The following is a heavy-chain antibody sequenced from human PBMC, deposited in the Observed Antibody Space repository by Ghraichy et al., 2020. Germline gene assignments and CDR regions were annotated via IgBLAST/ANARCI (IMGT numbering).Heavy chain of an antibody. CDR2: ISAYNGNT. CDR3: ARESKGDPGVDY. V-gene: IGHV1-18*04. D-gene: IGHD2-21*02. CDR1: VYTFTSYG. J-gene: IGHJ4*02. Sequence: ASVKVSCKASVYTFTSYGISWVRQAPGQGLEWMGLISAYNGNTNYAQKLQGRVTMTTDTSTSTAYMELRSLRSDDTAVYYCARESKGDPGVDYWGQGTLVTVSS.